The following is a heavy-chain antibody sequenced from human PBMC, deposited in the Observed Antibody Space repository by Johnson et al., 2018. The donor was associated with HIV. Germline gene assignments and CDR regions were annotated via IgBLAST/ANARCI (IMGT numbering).Heavy chain of an antibody. CDR2: ISYEGSNR. CDR1: GFTFSSYA. CDR3: ARDPDPVREYHGDAFDI. Sequence: QMQLVESGGGVVQPGRSLRLSCAASGFTFSSYAMHWVRQAPGTGLAWAAVISYEGSNRYYADSLKCRFHTSRDRSKDTLYVQMNSVRGEDTAGYYCARDPDPVREYHGDAFDIWGQGTVVTVSS. J-gene: IGHJ3*02. V-gene: IGHV3-30*04. D-gene: IGHD2-2*01.